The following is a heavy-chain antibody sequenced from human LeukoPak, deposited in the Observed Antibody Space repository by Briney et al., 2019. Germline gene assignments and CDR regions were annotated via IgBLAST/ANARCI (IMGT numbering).Heavy chain of an antibody. V-gene: IGHV4-59*12. CDR2: IYYSGST. J-gene: IGHJ4*02. CDR1: GGSISSYY. CDR3: ASGSRDCASTKCYADFDY. D-gene: IGHD2-2*01. Sequence: SETLSLTCTVSGGSISSYYWSWIRQPPGKGLEWIGYIYYSGSTNYNPSLKSRVTISIDKSKNQISLNLNSVTAADTAVYYCASGSRDCASTKCYADFDYWGQGTLVTVSS.